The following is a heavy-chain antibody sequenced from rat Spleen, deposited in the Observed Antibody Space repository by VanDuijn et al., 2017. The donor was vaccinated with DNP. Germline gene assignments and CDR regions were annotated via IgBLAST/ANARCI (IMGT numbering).Heavy chain of an antibody. CDR3: ARGSGTYYWYFDF. V-gene: IGHV5S13*01. CDR1: GFSFSDYD. CDR2: ISTSGSRT. J-gene: IGHJ1*01. Sequence: EVQLVESGGGLVQPGRSLKLSCVASGFSFSDYDMAWVRQAPTKGLEWVATISTSGSRTYYPDSVKGRFTISRDNAKNTLYLQMNSLRSEDTATYYCARGSGTYYWYFDFWGPGTMVTVSS. D-gene: IGHD5-1*01.